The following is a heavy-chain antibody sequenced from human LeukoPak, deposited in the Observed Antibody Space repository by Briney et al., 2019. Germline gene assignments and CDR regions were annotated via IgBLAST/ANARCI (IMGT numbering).Heavy chain of an antibody. J-gene: IGHJ4*02. CDR3: ASAGYSSGWYPSDY. D-gene: IGHD6-19*01. CDR1: GFTVSSDF. Sequence: GGSLRLSCAASGFTVSSDFMTWVRQAPGKGLEWVSVIYSGGYTSYADSVKGRFTISRDNAKNSLYLQMNSLRAEDTAVYYCASAGYSSGWYPSDYWGQGTLVTVSS. CDR2: IYSGGYT. V-gene: IGHV3-53*01.